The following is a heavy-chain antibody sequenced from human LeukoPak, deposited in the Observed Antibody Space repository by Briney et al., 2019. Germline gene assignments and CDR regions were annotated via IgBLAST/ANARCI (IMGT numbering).Heavy chain of an antibody. CDR3: ARGCDGYNYWCIDY. CDR1: GGTFSSYA. V-gene: IGHV1-18*01. D-gene: IGHD5-24*01. CDR2: ISAYNGNT. Sequence: SVKVSCKASGGTFSSYAISWVRQAPGQGLEWMGWISAYNGNTNYAQKLQGRVTMTTDTSTSTAYMELRSLRSDDTAVYYCARGCDGYNYWCIDYWGQGTLVTVSS. J-gene: IGHJ4*02.